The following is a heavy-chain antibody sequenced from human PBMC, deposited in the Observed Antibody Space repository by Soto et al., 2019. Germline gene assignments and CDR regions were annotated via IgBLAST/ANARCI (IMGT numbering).Heavy chain of an antibody. CDR3: ARVWGDYDFWSGYYWRYGMDV. J-gene: IGHJ6*02. CDR2: INSDGGST. V-gene: IGHV3-74*01. CDR1: GFTFSSYW. D-gene: IGHD3-3*01. Sequence: GGSLRLSCAASGFTFSSYWMHWVRQAPGKGLVWVSRINSDGGSTSYADSVKGRFTISRDNAKNTLYLQMNSLRAEDTAMYYCARVWGDYDFWSGYYWRYGMDVWGQGTTVTVSS.